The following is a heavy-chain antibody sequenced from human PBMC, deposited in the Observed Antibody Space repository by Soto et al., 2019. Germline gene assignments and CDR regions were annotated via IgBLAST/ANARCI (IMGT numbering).Heavy chain of an antibody. CDR3: TRPKSITMVRETDY. D-gene: IGHD3-10*01. J-gene: IGHJ4*02. V-gene: IGHV3-49*04. Sequence: EVQLVESGGGLVQPGRSLRLSCTASGFTFGDYAMSWVRQAPGKGLEWVGFIRSKAYGGTTEYAASVKGRFTISRDDSKSIAYLQMNSLKTEDTAVYYCTRPKSITMVRETDYWGQGTLVTVSS. CDR1: GFTFGDYA. CDR2: IRSKAYGGTT.